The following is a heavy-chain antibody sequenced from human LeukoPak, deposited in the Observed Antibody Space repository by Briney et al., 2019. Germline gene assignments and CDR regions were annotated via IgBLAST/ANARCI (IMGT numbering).Heavy chain of an antibody. Sequence: GGSLRLSCAASGFTFSSYAMSWVRQAPGKGLEWVSSISSSSSYIYYADSVKGRFTISRDNAKNSLYLQMNSLRAEDTAVYYCARRTVNYDYWGQGTLVTVSS. V-gene: IGHV3-21*01. CDR2: ISSSSSYI. D-gene: IGHD4-17*01. J-gene: IGHJ4*02. CDR3: ARRTVNYDY. CDR1: GFTFSSYA.